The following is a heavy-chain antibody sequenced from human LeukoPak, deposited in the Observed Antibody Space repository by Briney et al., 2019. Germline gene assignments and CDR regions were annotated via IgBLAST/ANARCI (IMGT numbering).Heavy chain of an antibody. Sequence: PSETLSLTCTVSGGSISSSSYYWGWIRQPPGKGLEWIGSIYYSGSTYYNPSLKSRVTISVDTSKNQFSLKLSSVTAADTAVYYCARDRGGSYFMPSAFDIWGQGTMVTVSS. D-gene: IGHD1-26*01. V-gene: IGHV4-39*07. CDR3: ARDRGGSYFMPSAFDI. CDR1: GGSISSSSYY. CDR2: IYYSGST. J-gene: IGHJ3*02.